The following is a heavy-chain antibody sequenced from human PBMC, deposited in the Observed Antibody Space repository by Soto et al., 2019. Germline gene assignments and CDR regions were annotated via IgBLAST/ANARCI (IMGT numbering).Heavy chain of an antibody. J-gene: IGHJ4*02. V-gene: IGHV4-30-4*01. Sequence: PSETLSLTCTVSGGSISSGDYYWSWIRQPPGKGLEWIGYIYYSGSTYYNPSLKSRVTISVDTSKNQFSLKLSSVTAADTAVYYCARDNYYDSSGPGIRSYYFDYWGQGTLVTVSS. D-gene: IGHD3-22*01. CDR2: IYYSGST. CDR3: ARDNYYDSSGPGIRSYYFDY. CDR1: GGSISSGDYY.